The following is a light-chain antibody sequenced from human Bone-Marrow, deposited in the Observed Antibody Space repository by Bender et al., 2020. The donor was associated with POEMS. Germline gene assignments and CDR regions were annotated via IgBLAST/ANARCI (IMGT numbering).Light chain of an antibody. CDR2: EVN. J-gene: IGLJ1*01. V-gene: IGLV2-23*02. Sequence: QSALTQPASVSGSPGQSITISCTGSRSDIGSRDYVSWYQQHPGKAPKLLISEVNKRPTGLSSRFSGSKSGNTASLTISALQSEDEATYYCCSYAGSGTYVFGTGTSVTVL. CDR3: CSYAGSGTYV. CDR1: RSDIGSRDY.